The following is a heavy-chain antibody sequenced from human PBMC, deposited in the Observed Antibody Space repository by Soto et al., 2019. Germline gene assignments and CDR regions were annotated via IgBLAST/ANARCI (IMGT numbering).Heavy chain of an antibody. D-gene: IGHD3-22*01. CDR1: GFTVGDYA. V-gene: IGHV3-49*03. CDR3: NRSYYYDSTGYPRY. J-gene: IGHJ3*01. Sequence: PGGSLRLSCTASGFTVGDYAMSWFRQAPGKGLEWVGFIRSEAYGGTTEYAASVKGRFTISRDDSKSIAYLQMNSLKTEDTAVYYCNRSYYYDSTGYPRYWGQGTMVPVSS. CDR2: IRSEAYGGTT.